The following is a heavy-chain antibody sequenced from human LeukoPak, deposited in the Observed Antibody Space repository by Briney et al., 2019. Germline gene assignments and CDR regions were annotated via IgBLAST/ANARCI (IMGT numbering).Heavy chain of an antibody. D-gene: IGHD7-27*01. Sequence: SQTLSLTCTVSGGSISSGGYYWSWIRQPPGKGLEWIGYIYHSGSTYYNPSLKSRVTISVDRSKNQFSLKLSSVTAADTAVYYCARDEDWGNLGYFDLWGRGTLVTVSS. V-gene: IGHV4-30-2*01. CDR1: GGSISSGGYY. J-gene: IGHJ2*01. CDR3: ARDEDWGNLGYFDL. CDR2: IYHSGST.